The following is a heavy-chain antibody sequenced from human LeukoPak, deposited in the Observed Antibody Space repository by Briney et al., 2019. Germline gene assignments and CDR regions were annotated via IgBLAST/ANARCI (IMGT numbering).Heavy chain of an antibody. J-gene: IGHJ4*02. Sequence: PGGSLRLSCAASGFTFSDYYMSWIRQAPGKGLEWISYISGSSGYTNYADSVKGRFTISRDNAKNSLYLQMNSLRAEDTAVYYCASPAAGTKSDFWGQGTLVTVSS. CDR1: GFTFSDYY. CDR2: ISGSSGYT. CDR3: ASPAAGTKSDF. D-gene: IGHD6-13*01. V-gene: IGHV3-11*03.